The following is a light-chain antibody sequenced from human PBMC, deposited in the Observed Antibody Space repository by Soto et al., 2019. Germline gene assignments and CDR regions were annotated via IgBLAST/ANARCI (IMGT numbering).Light chain of an antibody. J-gene: IGLJ1*01. V-gene: IGLV7-46*01. Sequence: QAVVTQEPSLTVSPGGTVTLTCGPSTGAVTSGHYPHWFQQKPGQAPRTLIYDTSIKHSWTPARFSGSLLGGKAALTLSGAQPEDEADYYCLVIYTGVGEVFGTGTKLTVL. CDR1: TGAVTSGHY. CDR3: LVIYTGVGEV. CDR2: DTS.